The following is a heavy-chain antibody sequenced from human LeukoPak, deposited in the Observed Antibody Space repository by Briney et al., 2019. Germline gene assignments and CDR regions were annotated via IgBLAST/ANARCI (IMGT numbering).Heavy chain of an antibody. V-gene: IGHV3-23*01. CDR2: LTCNCDIT. J-gene: IGHJ5*02. CDR1: GFTFSNYA. CDR3: AKRGNTISFFDP. D-gene: IGHD5-24*01. Sequence: PGGSLRLSCAASGFTFSNYAMYWVRQAPGKGLEWVSGLTCNCDITYYTDSVKGRFTISRDNSKNTLYLEMNNLRAEDTALYYCAKRGNTISFFDPWGQGTLVTVSS.